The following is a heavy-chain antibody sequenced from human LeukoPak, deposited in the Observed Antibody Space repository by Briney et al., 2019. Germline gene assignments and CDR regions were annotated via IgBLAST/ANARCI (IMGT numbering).Heavy chain of an antibody. D-gene: IGHD4-23*01. CDR1: GYTFTSYG. Sequence: GASVKVSCKASGYTFTSYGISWVRQAPGRGLEWMGWISAYNGNTNYAQKLQGRVTMTTDTSTSTAYMELRSLRSDDTAVYYCARGAQGGYGGNSYFDYWGQGTLVTVSS. CDR2: ISAYNGNT. CDR3: ARGAQGGYGGNSYFDY. J-gene: IGHJ4*02. V-gene: IGHV1-18*01.